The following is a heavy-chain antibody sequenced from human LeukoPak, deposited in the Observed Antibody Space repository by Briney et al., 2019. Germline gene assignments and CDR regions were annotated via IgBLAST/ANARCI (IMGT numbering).Heavy chain of an antibody. D-gene: IGHD4-17*01. CDR3: ARGYYGDPSQVYYFDY. J-gene: IGHJ4*02. Sequence: GGSLRLSCAASGFTFSSYSMNWVRQAPGKGLEWVSSISSSGSYIYYADSVKGRFTISRDNAKNSLYLQMNSLRAEDTAVYYCARGYYGDPSQVYYFDYWGKGPLVTVSS. CDR2: ISSSGSYI. V-gene: IGHV3-21*01. CDR1: GFTFSSYS.